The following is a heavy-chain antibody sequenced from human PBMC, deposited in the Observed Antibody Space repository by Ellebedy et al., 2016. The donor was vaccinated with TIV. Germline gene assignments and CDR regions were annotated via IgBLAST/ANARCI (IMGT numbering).Heavy chain of an antibody. Sequence: PGGSLRLSCAASGFTFSSYGIHWVRQAPGKGLEWVAVIWYDGSNKYYADSVKGRFTISRDNSKNTLYLQMNSLRAEDTAVYYCARDQLRYGGDCYSLPRYYFDYWGQGTLVTVSS. V-gene: IGHV3-33*08. CDR1: GFTFSSYG. CDR2: IWYDGSNK. D-gene: IGHD2-21*02. CDR3: ARDQLRYGGDCYSLPRYYFDY. J-gene: IGHJ4*02.